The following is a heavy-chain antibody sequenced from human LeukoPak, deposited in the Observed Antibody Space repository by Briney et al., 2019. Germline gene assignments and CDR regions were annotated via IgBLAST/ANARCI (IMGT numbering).Heavy chain of an antibody. CDR2: ISYDGGNK. V-gene: IGHV3-30-3*01. CDR1: GFTFSSYA. CDR3: AREGPRGNSQFDY. D-gene: IGHD2/OR15-2a*01. Sequence: QPGRSLRLSCAASGFTFSSYAMHWVRQAPGKGLEWVAIISYDGGNKYYADSVKGRFTISRDNSKNTLYLQMNSLRAEDTAVYYCAREGPRGNSQFDYWGQGTLVTASS. J-gene: IGHJ4*02.